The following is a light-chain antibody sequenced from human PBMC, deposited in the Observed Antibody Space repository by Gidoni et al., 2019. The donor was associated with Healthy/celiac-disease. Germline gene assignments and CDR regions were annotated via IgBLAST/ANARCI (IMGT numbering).Light chain of an antibody. Sequence: EIVMTQSPATLSVSPGERATLSCRASQSVSSNLAWYQQKPGQAPRLLIYGASTRATGIPARFSGSGSGTEFTLTISSLQSEDFAVYYCQQYKNWPPLTFGGGTKLEIK. J-gene: IGKJ4*01. V-gene: IGKV3-15*01. CDR3: QQYKNWPPLT. CDR2: GAS. CDR1: QSVSSN.